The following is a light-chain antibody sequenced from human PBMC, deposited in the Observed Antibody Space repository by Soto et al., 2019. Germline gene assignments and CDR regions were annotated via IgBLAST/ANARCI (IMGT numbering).Light chain of an antibody. CDR1: QTVRNNY. CDR2: DAS. CDR3: KKFSSYPLT. V-gene: IGKV3-20*01. Sequence: IVWPPSPDTLSLSPVYISHLFCMSSQTVRNNYLAWYKQKHGQAPKLLIYDASSRATGIPDRFSGGGSGTDFILTISRMEPEDFAVYYCKKFSSYPLTCGGGTTVDIK. J-gene: IGKJ4*01.